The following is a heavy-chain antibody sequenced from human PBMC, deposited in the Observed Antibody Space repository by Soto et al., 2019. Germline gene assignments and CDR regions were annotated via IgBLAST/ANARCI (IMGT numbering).Heavy chain of an antibody. V-gene: IGHV3-74*01. Sequence: EVQLVESGGGLVQPGGSLRLSCAASGFTFSSYWMHWVRQAQGKGLVWVSRINSDGSRTSYAGSVKGRFTISRHNAKNTLYLQMNSLRAEGTAVYYCARVYCSGGGCYHLDYWAQGTLVTVSS. J-gene: IGHJ4*02. D-gene: IGHD2-15*01. CDR3: ARVYCSGGGCYHLDY. CDR2: INSDGSRT. CDR1: GFTFSSYW.